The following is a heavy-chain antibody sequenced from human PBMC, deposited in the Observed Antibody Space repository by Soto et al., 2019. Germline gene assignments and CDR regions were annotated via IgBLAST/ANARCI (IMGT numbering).Heavy chain of an antibody. J-gene: IGHJ4*02. CDR2: IDPSDSQT. Sequence: GGSLKISRNGSGYSFAVYGITWVLQKPGKGLEWMGRIDPSDSQTYYSPSFRGHVTISATKAITTVFLQWSSLRASDTAMYYCARQIYDSDTGPNFQYYFDSWGQGTPVTVSS. CDR3: ARQIYDSDTGPNFQYYFDS. V-gene: IGHV5-10-1*01. D-gene: IGHD3-22*01. CDR1: GYSFAVYG.